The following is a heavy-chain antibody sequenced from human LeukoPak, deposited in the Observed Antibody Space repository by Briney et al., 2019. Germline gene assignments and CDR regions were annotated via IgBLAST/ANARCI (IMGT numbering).Heavy chain of an antibody. CDR3: AREIVVVPAANVHYYYGMDV. V-gene: IGHV4-34*01. CDR1: GGSFSGYY. J-gene: IGHJ6*02. CDR2: INHSGST. Sequence: SETLSLTCAVYGGSFSGYYWSWIRQPPGKGLEWIGEINHSGSTNYNPSLKSRVTMSVDTSKNQFSLKLSSVTAADTAVYYCAREIVVVPAANVHYYYGMDVWGQGTTVTVSS. D-gene: IGHD2-2*01.